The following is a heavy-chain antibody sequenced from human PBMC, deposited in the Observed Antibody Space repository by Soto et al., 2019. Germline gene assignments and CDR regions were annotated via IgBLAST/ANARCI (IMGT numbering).Heavy chain of an antibody. Sequence: QLQLQESGPGLVKPSETLSLTCTVSGGSISSNNYYWDWIRQPPGKGLEWIGIIYYSGSTYYNPFLKSRVTISVDTSKNQFSLKLSSVTAADTAMYYCARQAAAGAFDNWGQGTLVTVSS. D-gene: IGHD6-13*01. V-gene: IGHV4-39*01. CDR2: IYYSGST. CDR3: ARQAAAGAFDN. J-gene: IGHJ4*02. CDR1: GGSISSNNYY.